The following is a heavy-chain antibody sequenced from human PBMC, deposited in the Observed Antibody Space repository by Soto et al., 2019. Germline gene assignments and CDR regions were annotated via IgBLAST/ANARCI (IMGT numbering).Heavy chain of an antibody. Sequence: GGSLRLSCAASGFTFSSYGMHWVRQAPGKGLEWVAVISYDGSNKYYADSVKGRFTISRDNSKNTLYLQMNSLRAEDTVVYYCAKDRRPNYYYGMDVWGQGTTVTVSS. D-gene: IGHD6-25*01. CDR3: AKDRRPNYYYGMDV. CDR1: GFTFSSYG. CDR2: ISYDGSNK. V-gene: IGHV3-30*18. J-gene: IGHJ6*02.